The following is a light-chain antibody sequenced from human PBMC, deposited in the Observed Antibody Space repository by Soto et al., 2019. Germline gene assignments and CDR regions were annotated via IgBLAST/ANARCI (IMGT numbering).Light chain of an antibody. Sequence: NQMKLSPSSLSSSIRDRFTITCRASQSISSYLNWYQQKPGKAPKLLIYAASSLQSGVPSRFSGSGSGTDFTLTISSLQPEDFATYYCQQSYSTPITFGHGTRLEIK. CDR1: QSISSY. CDR2: AAS. J-gene: IGKJ5*01. V-gene: IGKV1-39*01. CDR3: QQSYSTPIT.